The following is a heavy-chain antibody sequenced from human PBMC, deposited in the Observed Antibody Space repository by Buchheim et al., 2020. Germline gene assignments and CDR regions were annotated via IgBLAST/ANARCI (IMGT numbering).Heavy chain of an antibody. J-gene: IGHJ6*02. CDR2: TYYRSNWYS. CDR3: ARGLGGDYFHYYGLDV. D-gene: IGHD2-21*02. V-gene: IGHV6-1*01. CDR1: GDSVSSNSAA. Sequence: QVQLQQSGPRLVKPSQTLSLTCAISGDSVSSNSAAWNWIRQSPSRGLEWLGRTYYRSNWYSDYAVSVRSRITINPDTSKNQFSLQLNSAIPEDTAVYYCARGLGGDYFHYYGLDVWGQGTT.